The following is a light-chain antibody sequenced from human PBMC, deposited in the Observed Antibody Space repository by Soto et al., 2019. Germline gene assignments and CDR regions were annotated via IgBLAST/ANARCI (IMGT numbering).Light chain of an antibody. V-gene: IGLV2-14*03. CDR3: SSYTSSSTPYV. Sequence: QSALTQPASVSGSPGQSITISCTGTSSDVGGYNYVSWYQHHPGKAPKLMIYNVNNRPSGVSNRFSGSKSGNTASLTISGLQAEDEADYFCSSYTSSSTPYVFRTGTKLTVL. CDR2: NVN. J-gene: IGLJ1*01. CDR1: SSDVGGYNY.